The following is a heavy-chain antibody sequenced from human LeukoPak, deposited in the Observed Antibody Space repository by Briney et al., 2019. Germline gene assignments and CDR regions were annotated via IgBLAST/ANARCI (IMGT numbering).Heavy chain of an antibody. CDR3: ARGQFRGGQIHY. CDR2: INPNGGST. D-gene: IGHD3-16*01. Sequence: ASVKVSSKASGYTFTSYYMHCVRQAPGHGVEGMGIINPNGGSTSYTQKVQSRVTMTRDTSTSTVYMELSSLRSEDTAVYYCARGQFRGGQIHYWGQGTLVTVSS. CDR1: GYTFTSYY. V-gene: IGHV1-46*01. J-gene: IGHJ4*02.